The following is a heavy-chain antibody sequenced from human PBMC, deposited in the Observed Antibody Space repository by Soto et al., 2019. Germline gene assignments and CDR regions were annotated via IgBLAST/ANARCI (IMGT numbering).Heavy chain of an antibody. D-gene: IGHD6-13*01. V-gene: IGHV1-69*12. CDR3: ATEIAAAGTRYYYGMDV. CDR1: GGTFSSYA. Sequence: QVQLVQSGAEVKKPGSSVKVSCKASGGTFSSYAISWVRQAPGQGLEWMGGIIPIFGTANYAQKFQGRVTITADESTCTAYMELSSLRSEDTAVYYCATEIAAAGTRYYYGMDVWGQGTTVTVSS. CDR2: IIPIFGTA. J-gene: IGHJ6*02.